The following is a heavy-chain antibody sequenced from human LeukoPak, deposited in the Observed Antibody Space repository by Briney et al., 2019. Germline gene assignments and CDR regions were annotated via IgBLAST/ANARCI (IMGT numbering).Heavy chain of an antibody. V-gene: IGHV4-30-2*01. CDR3: ARVGCSSTSCYMGAFDY. Sequence: SETLSLTCTVSGGSISSGGYYWSWIRQPPGKGLEWIGYIYHSGSTYYNPSLKSRVTISVDRSKNQFSLKLSSVTAADTAVYYCARVGCSSTSCYMGAFDYWGQGTLVTVSS. CDR2: IYHSGST. J-gene: IGHJ4*02. D-gene: IGHD2-2*01. CDR1: GGSISSGGYY.